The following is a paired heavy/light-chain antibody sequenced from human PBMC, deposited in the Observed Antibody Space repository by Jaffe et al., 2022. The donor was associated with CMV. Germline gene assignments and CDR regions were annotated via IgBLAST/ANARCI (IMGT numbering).Light chain of an antibody. CDR1: QTINTY. J-gene: IGKJ1*01. V-gene: IGKV1-39*01. CDR2: TAS. Sequence: DIQMTQSPSSLSASVGDRVTITCRASQTINTYLNWYQHRPGKAPKLLIYTASTLQSGVPSRFSGRGSETDFTLTINSLQPEDFATYYCQQSYSTPWTFGQGTKVEIK. CDR3: QQSYSTPWT.
Heavy chain of an antibody. V-gene: IGHV3-48*03. D-gene: IGHD1-26*01. CDR1: GFPFSDYE. CDR2: ISTFNNPGTPT. J-gene: IGHJ3*02. Sequence: EVQLVESGGALVQPGGSLRLSCAASGFPFSDYEMNWVRQAPGKGLEWVSFISTFNNPGTPTYYSDSVKGRFTISRDDAQNSLFLQLYSLRAEDTALYYCARSSKPLSPWELRSDAFDIWGQGTMVTVSS. CDR3: ARSSKPLSPWELRSDAFDI.